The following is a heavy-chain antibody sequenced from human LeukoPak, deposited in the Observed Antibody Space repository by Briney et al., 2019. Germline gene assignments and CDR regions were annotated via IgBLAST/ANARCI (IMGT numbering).Heavy chain of an antibody. CDR1: GGSVSSGSYY. J-gene: IGHJ3*02. CDR3: ARHPLRGILTGYYTQAAFDI. CDR2: IYYSGST. V-gene: IGHV4-61*01. D-gene: IGHD3-9*01. Sequence: SETLSLTCTVSGGSVSSGSYYWSWIRQPPGKGLEWIGYIYYSGSTNYNPSLKSRVTISVDTSKNQFSLKLSSVTAADTAVYYCARHPLRGILTGYYTQAAFDIWGQGTMVTVSS.